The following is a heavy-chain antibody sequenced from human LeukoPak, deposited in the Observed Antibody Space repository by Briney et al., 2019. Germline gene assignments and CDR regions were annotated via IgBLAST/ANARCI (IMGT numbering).Heavy chain of an antibody. CDR2: ISSSGSTI. J-gene: IGHJ4*02. CDR1: GFTFSDYY. Sequence: PGGSLRHSCAASGFTFSDYYMSWIRQAPGKGLEWVSYISSSGSTIYYADSVKGRFTISRDNAKNSLYLQMNSLRAEDTAVYYCASIGYCSGGSCYGTGAFDYWGQGTLVTVSS. V-gene: IGHV3-11*01. D-gene: IGHD2-15*01. CDR3: ASIGYCSGGSCYGTGAFDY.